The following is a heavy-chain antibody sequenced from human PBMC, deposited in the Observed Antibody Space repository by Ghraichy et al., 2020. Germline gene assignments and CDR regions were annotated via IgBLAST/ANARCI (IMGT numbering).Heavy chain of an antibody. D-gene: IGHD6-25*01. Sequence: GGSLRLSCAASSLTISTYWMTWVRQAPGKGLEWVANIKQDGSEKFYVDSVKGRFTISKGSAENLMYLQMNSLRAEDTAVYYCVIAAIDYWGQGTLVTVSS. J-gene: IGHJ4*02. V-gene: IGHV3-7*01. CDR1: SLTISTYW. CDR2: IKQDGSEK. CDR3: VIAAIDY.